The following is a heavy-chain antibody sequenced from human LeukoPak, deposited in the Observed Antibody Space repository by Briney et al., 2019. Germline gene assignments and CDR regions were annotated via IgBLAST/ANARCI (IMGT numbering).Heavy chain of an antibody. V-gene: IGHV7-4-1*02. D-gene: IGHD3-16*02. J-gene: IGHJ4*02. Sequence: ASVKVSCKASGYTFTSYALNWVRQAPGQGLEWVGWINTNTGNPTYAQGFTGQFVFSLDTSVSTAYLQISSLKAEDTAVYYCARSRGYDYVWGSYRYAYDYWGQGTLVTVSS. CDR3: ARSRGYDYVWGSYRYAYDY. CDR2: INTNTGNP. CDR1: GYTFTSYA.